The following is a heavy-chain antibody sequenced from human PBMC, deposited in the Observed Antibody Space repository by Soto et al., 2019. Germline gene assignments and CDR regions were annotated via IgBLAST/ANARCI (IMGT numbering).Heavy chain of an antibody. CDR2: INYSGSNT. CDR3: ARKLPNYHPFES. Sequence: PGGSLRLSCSASGFTFSSYAMSWVRQAPGKGLEWVSIINYSGSNTYYADSVKGRFTISRDTSKNTLDLQLNSLRAEDTAIYYCARKLPNYHPFESWGQGTLVTVSS. CDR1: GFTFSSYA. J-gene: IGHJ4*02. V-gene: IGHV3-23*05. D-gene: IGHD2-8*01.